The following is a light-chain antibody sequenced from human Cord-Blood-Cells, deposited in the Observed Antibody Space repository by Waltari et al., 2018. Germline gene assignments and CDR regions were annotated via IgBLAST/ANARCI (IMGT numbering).Light chain of an antibody. J-gene: IGKJ5*01. CDR2: GAS. V-gene: IGKV3-15*01. Sequence: EIVMTQSPTPLSVSPGARATLSCRASQRVSSNLAWYQQKPGQAPRLLIYGASTRATGIPARFSGSGSGTEFTLTISSLQSEDFAVYYCQQYNNWPPITFGQGTRLEIK. CDR1: QRVSSN. CDR3: QQYNNWPPIT.